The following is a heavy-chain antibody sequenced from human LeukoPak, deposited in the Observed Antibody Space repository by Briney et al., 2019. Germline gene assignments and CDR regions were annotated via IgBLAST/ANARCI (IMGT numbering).Heavy chain of an antibody. Sequence: GGSLRLSCAASGFTFSSYWMHWVRQAPGKGLVWVSRISSDGSSTTYADSVKGRFTISRDNSKNTLYLEMNSLRAEDTAVYYCAKDSSSYDWGYMDVWGKGTTVTISS. V-gene: IGHV3-74*01. CDR3: AKDSSSYDWGYMDV. D-gene: IGHD3-22*01. CDR1: GFTFSSYW. J-gene: IGHJ6*03. CDR2: ISSDGSST.